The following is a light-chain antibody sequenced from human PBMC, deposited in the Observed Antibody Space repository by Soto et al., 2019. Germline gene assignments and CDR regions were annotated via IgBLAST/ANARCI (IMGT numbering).Light chain of an antibody. CDR2: EGS. CDR3: CSYAGTYTVV. J-gene: IGLJ7*01. CDR1: SSDVGSYNL. V-gene: IGLV2-23*03. Sequence: QSALTQPASVSGSPGQSITISCTGTSSDVGSYNLVSWYQHHPGKAPKLMIYEGSKRPSGVSNRFSGSKSGNTASLTISGLQAEDEADYYCCSYAGTYTVVFGGGTQLTVL.